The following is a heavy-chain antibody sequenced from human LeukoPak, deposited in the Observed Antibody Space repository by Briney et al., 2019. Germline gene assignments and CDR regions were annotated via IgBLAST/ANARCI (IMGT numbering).Heavy chain of an antibody. Sequence: PSETLSLTCAVYGGSFSGYYWSWIRQPPGKGLEWIGEINHSGSTNYNPSLKSRVTISVDTSKNQFSLKLSSVTAADTAVYYCARSHRAVAGSRGLDYWGQGTLVTVSS. J-gene: IGHJ4*02. V-gene: IGHV4-34*01. CDR2: INHSGST. CDR3: ARSHRAVAGSRGLDY. D-gene: IGHD6-19*01. CDR1: GGSFSGYY.